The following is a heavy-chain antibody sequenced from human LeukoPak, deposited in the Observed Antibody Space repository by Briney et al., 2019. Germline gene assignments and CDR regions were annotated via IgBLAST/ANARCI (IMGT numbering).Heavy chain of an antibody. D-gene: IGHD2/OR15-2a*01. CDR3: ARDYVYAFDY. Sequence: PGGSLRLSGAASAFTFSDYSMNWVRQAPGKGLEWVSYISGDGNAKHYTDSVKGQSTISRDNAKNALYLQMNSLRVEDTAVYFCARDYVYAFDYWGQGTLVTVSS. CDR1: AFTFSDYS. V-gene: IGHV3-48*01. J-gene: IGHJ4*02. CDR2: ISGDGNAK.